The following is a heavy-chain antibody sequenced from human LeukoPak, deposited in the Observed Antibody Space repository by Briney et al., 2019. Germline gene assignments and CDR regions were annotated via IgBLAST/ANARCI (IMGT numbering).Heavy chain of an antibody. V-gene: IGHV3-7*01. CDR2: IKQDGSEK. Sequence: PGGSLRLSCAASGFTFSSYWMSWVLQAPGKGLEWVANIKQDGSEKYYVDSVKGRFTISRDNAKNSLYLQMNSLRAEDTAVYYCAREGKGIAAGYYFDYWGQGTLVTVSS. J-gene: IGHJ4*02. CDR1: GFTFSSYW. CDR3: AREGKGIAAGYYFDY. D-gene: IGHD6-13*01.